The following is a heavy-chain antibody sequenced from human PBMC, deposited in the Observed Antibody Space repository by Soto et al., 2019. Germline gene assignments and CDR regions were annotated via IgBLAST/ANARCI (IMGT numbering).Heavy chain of an antibody. CDR3: ARGPYSSSWYWFDP. CDR1: GGSISSGSYY. D-gene: IGHD6-13*01. J-gene: IGHJ5*02. Sequence: TLSLTCTVSGGSISSGSYYWSWIRQNPGKGLEWIGYIYYSGSTYYNPSLKSRVTISVDTSKNQFSLKLSSVTAADTAVYYCARGPYSSSWYWFDPWGQGTLVTVSS. V-gene: IGHV4-31*03. CDR2: IYYSGST.